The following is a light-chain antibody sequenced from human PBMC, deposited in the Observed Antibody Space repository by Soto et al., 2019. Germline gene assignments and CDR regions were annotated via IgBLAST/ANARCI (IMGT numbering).Light chain of an antibody. J-gene: IGKJ2*01. V-gene: IGKV3-20*01. Sequence: EIVLTQSPGTLSLSPGERATLSCRASQSIISNYLAWYQQKAGQAPRLLIYGASSRATGIPDRFSGSGSGTDFTLTISSLQSEDFAVYYCQQYNNWPTYTFGQGTKVDIK. CDR3: QQYNNWPTYT. CDR1: QSIISNY. CDR2: GAS.